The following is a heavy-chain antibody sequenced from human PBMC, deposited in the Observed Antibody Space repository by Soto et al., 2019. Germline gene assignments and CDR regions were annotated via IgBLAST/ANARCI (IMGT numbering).Heavy chain of an antibody. CDR3: AKSQWLAYDAFDI. Sequence: GGSLRLSCAASGFTFSSYAMTWVRQAPGKGLEWVSAVSGSGGATYYADSVKGRFTISRDNSKSTLYLQMNSLRAEDTAVYYCAKSQWLAYDAFDIWGQGTMVTVSS. V-gene: IGHV3-23*01. CDR2: VSGSGGAT. J-gene: IGHJ3*02. CDR1: GFTFSSYA. D-gene: IGHD6-19*01.